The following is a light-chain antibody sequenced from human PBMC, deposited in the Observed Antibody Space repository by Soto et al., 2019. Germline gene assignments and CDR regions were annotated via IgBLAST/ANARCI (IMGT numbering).Light chain of an antibody. V-gene: IGLV2-8*01. CDR3: SSFAGTNNFGV. CDR1: SSDVGGFNH. Sequence: QSVLTQPPSASGSPGQSVTISCTGTSSDVGGFNHVSWYQQHLGKAPKLMIYEVSKRPSGVPDRFSGSKSGNTASLTVSGLQAEDEADYYCSSFAGTNNFGVFGGGTKLTVL. CDR2: EVS. J-gene: IGLJ2*01.